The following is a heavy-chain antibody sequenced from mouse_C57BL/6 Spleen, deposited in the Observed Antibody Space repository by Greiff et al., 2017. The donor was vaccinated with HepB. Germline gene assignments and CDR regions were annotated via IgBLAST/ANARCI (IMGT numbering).Heavy chain of an antibody. Sequence: DVQLVESGGDLVKPGGSLKLSCAASGFTFSSYGMSWVRQTPDKRLEWVATISSGGSYTYYPDSVKGRFTISRDNAKNTLYLQMSSLKSEDTAMYYCARHGGVTPWYFDVWGTGTTVTVSS. CDR1: GFTFSSYG. J-gene: IGHJ1*03. CDR3: ARHGGVTPWYFDV. CDR2: ISSGGSYT. D-gene: IGHD2-2*01. V-gene: IGHV5-6*01.